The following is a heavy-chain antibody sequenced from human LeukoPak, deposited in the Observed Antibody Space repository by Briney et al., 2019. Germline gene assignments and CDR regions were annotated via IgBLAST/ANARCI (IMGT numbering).Heavy chain of an antibody. J-gene: IGHJ5*02. V-gene: IGHV4-59*01. Sequence: PSETLSLTCTVSGGSISSYYWSWIRQPPGKGLEWIGYIHYSGSTNYNPSLKSRVTISVDTSKNQFSLKLSSVTAADTAVYYCATSRVYSSSWFDPWGQGTLVTVSS. CDR3: ATSRVYSSSWFDP. CDR2: IHYSGST. CDR1: GGSISSYY. D-gene: IGHD6-13*01.